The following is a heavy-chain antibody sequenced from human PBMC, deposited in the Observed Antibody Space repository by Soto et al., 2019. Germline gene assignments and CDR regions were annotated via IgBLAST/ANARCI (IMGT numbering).Heavy chain of an antibody. V-gene: IGHV3-11*01. CDR3: TIAYGSGHSNL. Sequence: GGSLRLSCAASGFSFSDYYMSWIRQVPGKGLEWVSYIDFTSNSIYYADSVKGRFTISRDDSKNTAYLQMNSLKTEDTAVYYCTIAYGSGHSNLWGQGTLVTVSS. CDR1: GFSFSDYY. D-gene: IGHD3-10*01. J-gene: IGHJ5*02. CDR2: IDFTSNSI.